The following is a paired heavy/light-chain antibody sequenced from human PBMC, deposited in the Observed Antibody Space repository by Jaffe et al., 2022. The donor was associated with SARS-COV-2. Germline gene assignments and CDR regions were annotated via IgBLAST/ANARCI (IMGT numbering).Heavy chain of an antibody. CDR1: GGSISSGNYY. CDR3: AREQPPEHYGMDV. CDR2: IYTSGST. D-gene: IGHD6-13*01. V-gene: IGHV4-61*02. Sequence: QVQLQESGPGLVKPSQTLSLTCTVSGGSISSGNYYWSWIRQPAGKGLEWIGRIYTSGSTNYNPSLKSRVTISVDTSKSQFSLKLSSVTAADTAVYFCAREQPPEHYGMDVWGQGTTVTVSS. J-gene: IGHJ6*02.
Light chain of an antibody. CDR2: EDS. V-gene: IGLV3-10*01. CDR3: YSIDSSDNHGV. J-gene: IGLJ2*01. CDR1: ALPKKY. Sequence: SYELTQPPSVSVSPGQTARITCSGDALPKKYAYWYQQKSGQAPVLVIYEDSKRPSGIPERFSGSSSGTMATLTISGAQVEDEADYYCYSIDSSDNHGVFGGGTKLSVL.